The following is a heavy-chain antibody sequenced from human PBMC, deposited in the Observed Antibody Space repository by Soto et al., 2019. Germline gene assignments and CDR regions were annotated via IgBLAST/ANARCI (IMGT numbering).Heavy chain of an antibody. Sequence: QVQLVESGGGVVQPGRSLRLSCAASGFTFSSYAMHWVRQAPGKGLEWVAVISYVGSNKYYADSVKGRFTISRDNSKNTLYLQMNSLRAEDTAVYYCARDQAQYYYYGMDVWGQGTTVTVSS. CDR2: ISYVGSNK. V-gene: IGHV3-30-3*01. J-gene: IGHJ6*02. CDR1: GFTFSSYA. CDR3: ARDQAQYYYYGMDV.